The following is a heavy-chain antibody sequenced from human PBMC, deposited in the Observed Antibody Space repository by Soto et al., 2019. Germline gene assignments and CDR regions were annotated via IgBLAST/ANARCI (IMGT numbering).Heavy chain of an antibody. CDR1: GFTFSSYG. J-gene: IGHJ4*02. CDR2: ISYDGSNK. V-gene: IGHV3-30*18. CDR3: AKEGVMVRGVIIRYFDY. Sequence: HLGGSLRLSCAASGFTFSSYGMHWVRQAPGKGLEWVAVISYDGSNKYYADSVKGRFTISRDNSKNTLYLQMNSLRAEDTAVYYCAKEGVMVRGVIIRYFDYWGQGTLVTVSS. D-gene: IGHD3-10*01.